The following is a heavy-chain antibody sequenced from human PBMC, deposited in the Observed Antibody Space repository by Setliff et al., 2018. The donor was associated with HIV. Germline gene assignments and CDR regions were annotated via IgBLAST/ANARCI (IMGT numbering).Heavy chain of an antibody. CDR3: ASQGIALREHDY. V-gene: IGHV4-39*01. J-gene: IGHJ4*02. CDR1: GGSISSSSSY. D-gene: IGHD6-13*01. Sequence: KPSETLSLTCTVSGGSISSSSSYWGWIRQSPGKGLEWIGSIYHSGNTYYNPSLKSRVTISVDTSKNQFSLKLSSVTVADTAVYFCASQGIALREHDYWGQGPLVTVSS. CDR2: IYHSGNT.